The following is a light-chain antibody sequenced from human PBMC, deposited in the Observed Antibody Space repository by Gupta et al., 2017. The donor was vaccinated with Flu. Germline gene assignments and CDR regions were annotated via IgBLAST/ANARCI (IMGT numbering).Light chain of an antibody. CDR3: QQRNSWPRT. Sequence: EIVLTQSPATLSLSPGETGTLSCRASQSISNSLVWYQQKPDQAPRLLIFDASSRATGIPARFSGSGSGTDFTLTISSLEPEDFAIYYCQQRNSWPRTFGQGTRVDIK. J-gene: IGKJ1*01. V-gene: IGKV3-11*01. CDR2: DAS. CDR1: QSISNS.